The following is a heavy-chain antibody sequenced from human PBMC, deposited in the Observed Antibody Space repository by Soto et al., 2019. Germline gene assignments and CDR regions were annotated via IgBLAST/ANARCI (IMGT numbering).Heavy chain of an antibody. CDR3: ATDRTGYYGMDV. J-gene: IGHJ6*02. V-gene: IGHV1-2*02. Sequence: ASVKVSCKTSGYIFTGYYMHWVRQAPGQGLEWMGWINPNSGGTNYAQKFQGRVTMTRDTYISTAYMELSRLRSDDTAVYYCATDRTGYYGMDVWGQGTTVTVSS. CDR2: INPNSGGT. CDR1: GYIFTGYY.